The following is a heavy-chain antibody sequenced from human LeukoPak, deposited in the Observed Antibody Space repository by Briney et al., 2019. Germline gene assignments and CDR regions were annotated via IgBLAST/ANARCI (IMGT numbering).Heavy chain of an antibody. D-gene: IGHD6-19*01. CDR3: ARARYKQWLVFDWFDP. CDR2: IIPIFGTA. V-gene: IGHV1-69*13. CDR1: GGXFSSYA. J-gene: IGHJ5*02. Sequence: SVKVSCKASGGXFSSYAISWVRQAPGQGLEWMGGIIPIFGTANYAQKFQGRVTITADESTSTAYMELSSLRSEDTAVYYCARARYKQWLVFDWFDPWGQGTLVTVSS.